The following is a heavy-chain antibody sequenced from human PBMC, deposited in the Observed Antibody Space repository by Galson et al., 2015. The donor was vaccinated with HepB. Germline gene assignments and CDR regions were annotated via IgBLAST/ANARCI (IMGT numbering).Heavy chain of an antibody. CDR1: GHTFTSYA. D-gene: IGHD3-22*01. J-gene: IGHJ4*02. CDR2: INTNTGNP. V-gene: IGHV7-4-1*02. CDR3: AREYYYDSSGYSPGVDF. Sequence: SVKVSCKASGHTFTSYAMNWVRQAPGQGLEWMGWINTNTGNPTYAQGFTGRFVFSLDTSVSTAYLQISSLKAEDTAVYYCAREYYYDSSGYSPGVDFWGQGTLVTVSS.